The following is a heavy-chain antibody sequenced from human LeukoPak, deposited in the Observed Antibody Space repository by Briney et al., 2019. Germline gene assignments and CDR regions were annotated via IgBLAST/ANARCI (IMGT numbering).Heavy chain of an antibody. J-gene: IGHJ4*02. D-gene: IGHD3-3*01. CDR1: GYTFTSYG. CDR2: ISGSGDST. Sequence: GASVKVSCKASGYTFTSYGISWVRQAPGKGLEWVSAISGSGDSTYYADSVKGRFTISRDNSKNTLYLQMNSLRAEDTAVYYCAKDPHVLRFLEWLSAFDYWGQGTLVTVSS. CDR3: AKDPHVLRFLEWLSAFDY. V-gene: IGHV3-23*01.